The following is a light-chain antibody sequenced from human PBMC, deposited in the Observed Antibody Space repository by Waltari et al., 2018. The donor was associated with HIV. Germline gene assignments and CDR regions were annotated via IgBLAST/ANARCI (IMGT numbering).Light chain of an antibody. CDR3: QQYRNYPPT. CDR1: QDIKNH. CDR2: DAS. J-gene: IGKJ1*01. V-gene: IGKV1-16*02. Sequence: DTQMTQIPSSLSASVGDRVTITCRASQDIKNHLAWFQLKPGKAPKSLIYDASILQSGVPSKFSGSGSGTDFILTISNLQPEDFASYYCQQYRNYPPTFGQGTRVEI.